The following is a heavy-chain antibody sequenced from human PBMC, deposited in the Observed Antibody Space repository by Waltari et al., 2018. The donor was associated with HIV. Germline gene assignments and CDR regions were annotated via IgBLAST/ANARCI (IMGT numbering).Heavy chain of an antibody. J-gene: IGHJ3*02. V-gene: IGHV1-46*03. CDR3: TTRWALGLLSFDI. CDR2: INPGSGST. CDR1: RYTFTTHL. Sequence: QVQLVQSGAEVKTPGASVKVSCKAARYTFTTHLIHWVPPAPGQGLEWMGIINPGSGSTNYAQKFQGRVTMTRDTSTSTVYMELSSLRSEDTAVYYCTTRWALGLLSFDIWGQGTMVTVSS. D-gene: IGHD2-15*01.